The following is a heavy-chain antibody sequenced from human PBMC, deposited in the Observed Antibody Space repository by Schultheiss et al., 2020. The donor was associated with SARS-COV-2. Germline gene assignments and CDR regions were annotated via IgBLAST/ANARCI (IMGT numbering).Heavy chain of an antibody. CDR1: GGSVSSGSYY. Sequence: SETLSLTCTVSGGSVSSGSYYWSWIRQPPGKGLEWIGYIYHSGSTNYNPSLNSRVTISVDTSKTQFSLRMNSVTAADTAVYYCARSPTVTRFYYMDVWGKGTTVTVSS. V-gene: IGHV4-61*01. D-gene: IGHD4-17*01. J-gene: IGHJ6*03. CDR3: ARSPTVTRFYYMDV. CDR2: IYHSGST.